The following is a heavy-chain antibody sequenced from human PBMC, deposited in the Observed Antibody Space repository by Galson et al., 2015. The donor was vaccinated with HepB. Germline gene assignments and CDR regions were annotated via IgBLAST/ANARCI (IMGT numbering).Heavy chain of an antibody. D-gene: IGHD3-3*01. V-gene: IGHV4-59*08. CDR2: VHYTGNT. J-gene: IGHJ5*02. Sequence: ETLSLTCTVSGGGSISDYYWSWIRQPPGKGLEWIGYVHYTGNTNYNPSLKSRVTISVDTSKNQFSLKVTSVTAADTAVYFCARHPSTLDYDFWSGYQGWFDPWGQGTLVTVSS. CDR3: ARHPSTLDYDFWSGYQGWFDP. CDR1: GGGSISDYY.